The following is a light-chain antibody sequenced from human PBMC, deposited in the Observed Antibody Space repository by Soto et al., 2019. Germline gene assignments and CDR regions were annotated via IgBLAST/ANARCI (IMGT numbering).Light chain of an antibody. CDR3: SSYAGFSNLV. CDR2: EVS. CDR1: SSDIGAYNY. J-gene: IGLJ2*01. Sequence: QSALTQPPSASGSPGQSVTISCTGTSSDIGAYNYVSWYQQHPGKAPKLIISEVSKRPSGGPARFSGSKSGNTASLTVSGLQAEDEADYFCSSYAGFSNLVFGGGTKLTVL. V-gene: IGLV2-8*01.